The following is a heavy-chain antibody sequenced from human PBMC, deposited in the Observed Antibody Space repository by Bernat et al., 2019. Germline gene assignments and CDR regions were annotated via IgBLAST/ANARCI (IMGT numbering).Heavy chain of an antibody. CDR2: ISGRDGNT. CDR1: GFTFSSYA. Sequence: EVQLLESGGGLVQPGGSLRLSCAASGFTFSSYAMSWVRQAPGKGLEWVSAISGRDGNTYYADSVKGRFTISRDNSKNTLYLQVNSLRVEDTAIYYCAKAAGTGFYYYFDYWGQGTLVTVSS. J-gene: IGHJ4*02. V-gene: IGHV3-23*01. CDR3: AKAAGTGFYYYFDY. D-gene: IGHD3-22*01.